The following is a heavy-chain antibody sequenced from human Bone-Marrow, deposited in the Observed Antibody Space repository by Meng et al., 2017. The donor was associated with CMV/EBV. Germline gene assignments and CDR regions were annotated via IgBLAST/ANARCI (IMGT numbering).Heavy chain of an antibody. CDR1: SRYY. CDR2: IYYSGST. Sequence: SRYYWGWIRQPPGKGLEWIGSIYYSGSTYYNPSLKSRVTISVDTSKNQFSLKLSSVTAADTAVYYCARDLYYDFWSGYYNGGPTRDYWGQGTLVTVSS. D-gene: IGHD3-3*01. V-gene: IGHV4-39*07. J-gene: IGHJ4*02. CDR3: ARDLYYDFWSGYYNGGPTRDY.